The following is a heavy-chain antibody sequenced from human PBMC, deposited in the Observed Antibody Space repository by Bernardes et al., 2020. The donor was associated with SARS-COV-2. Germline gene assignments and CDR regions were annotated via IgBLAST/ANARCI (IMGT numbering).Heavy chain of an antibody. CDR2: INPVSADT. D-gene: IGHD6-6*01. CDR3: APSANLESGT. J-gene: IGHJ5*02. Sequence: ASVNSSCMTSGYDFKGYYTHWVRQAPGQAPLWTGWINPVSADTRVSQKFQGRFTVTRDTSIRTVYMELSSLTSDDTATYYCAPSANLESGTWGQGTLITVTS. V-gene: IGHV1-2*02. CDR1: GYDFKGYY.